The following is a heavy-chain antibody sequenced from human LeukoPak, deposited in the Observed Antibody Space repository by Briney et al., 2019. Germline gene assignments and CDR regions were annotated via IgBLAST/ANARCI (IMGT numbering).Heavy chain of an antibody. CDR1: GGSISSYY. V-gene: IGHV4-4*07. D-gene: IGHD6-13*01. CDR2: IYTSGST. Sequence: IPSETLSLTCTVSGGSISSYYWSWIRQPAGKGLEWIGRIYTSGSTNYNPSLKSRVTMSLATSKNQFSLKLTSVTAADTAVYFCARGRRGYRNTLFWFDPWGQGALVTVSS. J-gene: IGHJ5*02. CDR3: ARGRRGYRNTLFWFDP.